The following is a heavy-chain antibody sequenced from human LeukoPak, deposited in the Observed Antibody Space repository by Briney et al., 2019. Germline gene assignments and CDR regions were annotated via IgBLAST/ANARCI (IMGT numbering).Heavy chain of an antibody. CDR2: IYYSGST. V-gene: IGHV4-39*01. J-gene: IGHJ2*01. CDR1: GGSIRSSSYY. D-gene: IGHD5-12*01. Sequence: SETLSLTCTVSGGSIRSSSYYWVWICQPPGKALEWIGRIYYSGSTYYNPSLKSRVTISVDTSKNQFSLKLSSVTAADTAVYYCARLLVATILGGWYFDLWGRGTLVTVSS. CDR3: ARLLVATILGGWYFDL.